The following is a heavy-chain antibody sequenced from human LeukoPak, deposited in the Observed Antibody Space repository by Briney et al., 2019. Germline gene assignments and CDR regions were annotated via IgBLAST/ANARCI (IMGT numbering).Heavy chain of an antibody. CDR3: ARGQPEGLDLAQYYFDY. Sequence: SETLFLTCAVYGGSFSGYYWSWIRQPPGKGLEWIGEINHSGSTNYNPSLKSRVTISVDTSKNQFSLKLSSVTAADTAVYYCARGQPEGLDLAQYYFDYWGQGTLVTVSS. CDR1: GGSFSGYY. D-gene: IGHD2-2*03. CDR2: INHSGST. V-gene: IGHV4-34*01. J-gene: IGHJ4*02.